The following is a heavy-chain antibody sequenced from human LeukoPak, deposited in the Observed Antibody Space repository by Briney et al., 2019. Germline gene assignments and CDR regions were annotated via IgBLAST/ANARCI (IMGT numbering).Heavy chain of an antibody. CDR1: GFTFDDYA. CDR3: ARVQLRFLEWLLSPPDY. Sequence: GRSLRLSCAASGFTFDDYAMHWVRQAPGKGLEWVSSISSSSSYIYYADSVKGRFTISRDNAKNSLYLQMNSLRAEDTAVYYCARVQLRFLEWLLSPPDYWGQGTLVTVSS. CDR2: ISSSSSYI. D-gene: IGHD3-3*01. V-gene: IGHV3-21*01. J-gene: IGHJ4*02.